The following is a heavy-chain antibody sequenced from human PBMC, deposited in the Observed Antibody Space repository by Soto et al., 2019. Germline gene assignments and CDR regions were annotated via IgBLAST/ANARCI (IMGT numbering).Heavy chain of an antibody. D-gene: IGHD3-22*01. J-gene: IGHJ4*02. Sequence: PGGSLRLSCAASGFTFSNYNMNWFRQAPGKGLEWVSSISSSSSTIYYADSVKGRFTISRDNAKNSLYLQMNSLRDEDTAVYYCASRYYYDSSGYYYPYYYWGQGXLVTVSS. V-gene: IGHV3-48*02. CDR2: ISSSSSTI. CDR3: ASRYYYDSSGYYYPYYY. CDR1: GFTFSNYN.